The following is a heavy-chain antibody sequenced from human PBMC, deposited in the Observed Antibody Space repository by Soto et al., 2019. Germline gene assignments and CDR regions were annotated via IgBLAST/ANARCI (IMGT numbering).Heavy chain of an antibody. CDR1: GGSISSYY. V-gene: IGHV4-59*08. CDR3: ACVRHSRSRVAHRPSDY. CDR2: IYYSGST. D-gene: IGHD6-6*01. J-gene: IGHJ4*02. Sequence: SETLSLTCTVSGGSISSYYWSWIRQPPGKGLEWIGYIYYSGSTNYNPSLKSRVTISVDTSKNQFSLKLSSVTAADTAVYYCACVRHSRSRVAHRPSDYWGKGTLVTVSS.